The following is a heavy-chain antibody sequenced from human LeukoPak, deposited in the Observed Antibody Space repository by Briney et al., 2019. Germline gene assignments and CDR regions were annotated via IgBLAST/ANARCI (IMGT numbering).Heavy chain of an antibody. D-gene: IGHD1-26*01. Sequence: GGSLRLSCAASGFSFSTYGLHWVRQAPGKGLEWVAVIWNDGSIRYYADSVKGRYTISRDNSKNTLYLQMNNLRAEDTAVYYCARASGSYDYWGQGTLVTVSS. CDR2: IWNDGSIR. V-gene: IGHV3-33*01. J-gene: IGHJ4*02. CDR3: ARASGSYDY. CDR1: GFSFSTYG.